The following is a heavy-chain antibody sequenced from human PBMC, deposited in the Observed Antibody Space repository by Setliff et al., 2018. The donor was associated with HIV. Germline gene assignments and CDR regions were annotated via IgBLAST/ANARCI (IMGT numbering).Heavy chain of an antibody. J-gene: IGHJ4*02. CDR1: GYTFTTYS. Sequence: ASVKVSCKTSGYTFTTYSIHWVRQAPGQSLEWMGWINVGKGDTKYSQELQGRITMTEETSTDTAYMEMSSLRSDDTAVYYCAIDVVGGWLRPMPDYWGQGTLVTVSS. CDR2: INVGKGDT. D-gene: IGHD2-2*01. V-gene: IGHV1-3*01. CDR3: AIDVVGGWLRPMPDY.